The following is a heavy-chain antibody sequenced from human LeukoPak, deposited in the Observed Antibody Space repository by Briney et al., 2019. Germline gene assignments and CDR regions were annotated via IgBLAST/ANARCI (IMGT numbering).Heavy chain of an antibody. CDR3: ARQLVYYYYMDV. CDR1: GDSISSGGYY. D-gene: IGHD6-6*01. J-gene: IGHJ6*03. CDR2: IYHSGST. V-gene: IGHV4-30-2*02. Sequence: SETLSLTCTVSGDSISSGGYYWSWIRQPPGKGLEWIGYIYHSGSTYYNPSLKSRVTISVDRSKNQFSLKLSSVTAADTAVYYCARQLVYYYYMDVWGKGTTVTVSS.